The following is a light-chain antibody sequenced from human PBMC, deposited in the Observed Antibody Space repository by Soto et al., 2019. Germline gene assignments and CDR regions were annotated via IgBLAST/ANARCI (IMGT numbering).Light chain of an antibody. Sequence: QSALTQPASVSGSPGQSITISCTGTSSDVGSYNLVSWYQQHPGKAPKLMIYEGSKRPSGVSHRFSGSKSGNTASLTISGLQAEDEADYYCCSYAGSSTEVGGGTKLTVL. CDR3: CSYAGSSTE. J-gene: IGLJ2*01. CDR2: EGS. CDR1: SSDVGSYNL. V-gene: IGLV2-23*01.